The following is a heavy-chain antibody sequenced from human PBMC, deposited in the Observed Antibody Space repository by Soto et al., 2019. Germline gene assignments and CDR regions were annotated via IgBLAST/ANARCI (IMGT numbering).Heavy chain of an antibody. CDR2: ISYDRSNK. V-gene: IGHV3-30*18. CDR1: GFTFSTYG. Sequence: QVQLVESGGGVVQPGRSLRLSCAASGFTFSTYGMQWVRQAPGKGLEWVAVISYDRSNKYYADSVKGRFTISRDNSKNPLYLQMNSLRAEDTAVYYCAKGGYGDGGVIDYWGQGTLVTVSS. CDR3: AKGGYGDGGVIDY. J-gene: IGHJ4*02. D-gene: IGHD4-17*01.